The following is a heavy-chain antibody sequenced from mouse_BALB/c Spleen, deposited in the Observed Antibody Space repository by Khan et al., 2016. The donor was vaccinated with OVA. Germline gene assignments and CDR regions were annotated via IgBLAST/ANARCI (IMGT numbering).Heavy chain of an antibody. V-gene: IGHV1S34*01. CDR1: GYSLTGYY. CDR2: ISCYNGVI. D-gene: IGHD1-1*01. J-gene: IGHJ3*01. Sequence: LVKTGASVKISCKASGYSLTGYYMHWVKQSHGKSLEWIGYISCYNGVISYNQKFKGKATFTVDTSSSTAYMQFNSLTYEDSAVYDYARAEYYGSSSFAYWGQGTLVTVSA. CDR3: ARAEYYGSSSFAY.